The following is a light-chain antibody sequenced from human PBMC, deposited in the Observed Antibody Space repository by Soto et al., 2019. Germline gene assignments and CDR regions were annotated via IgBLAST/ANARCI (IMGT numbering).Light chain of an antibody. CDR2: SAS. V-gene: IGKV1-39*01. CDR1: ETISDY. CDR3: QQNYNLPPWT. Sequence: IQMTQSPSSLSASVGDRVTITCRSSETISDYLNWYQHKPGEAPKVLISSASTLRGGVPSRFSGTGSGTDFTLTISSLQPEDFATYYCQQNYNLPPWTFGQGTKVEIK. J-gene: IGKJ1*01.